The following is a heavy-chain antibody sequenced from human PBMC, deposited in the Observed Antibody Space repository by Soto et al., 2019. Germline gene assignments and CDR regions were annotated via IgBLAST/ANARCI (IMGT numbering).Heavy chain of an antibody. CDR1: CGSIISSSYY. CDR3: ARRFGERYY. V-gene: IGHV4-39*01. J-gene: IGHJ4*02. CDR2: IYYSGST. D-gene: IGHD3-10*01. Sequence: NPSETLSLTCTFSCGSIISSSYYWGWIRQPPGKGLEWIGSIYYSGSTYYNPSLKSRVTISVDTSKNQFSLKLSSVTAADTAVYYCARRFGERYYWGQGTLVTVSS.